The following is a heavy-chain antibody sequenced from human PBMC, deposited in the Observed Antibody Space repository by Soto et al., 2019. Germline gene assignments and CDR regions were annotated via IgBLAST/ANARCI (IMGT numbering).Heavy chain of an antibody. CDR1: GGSISSGDYY. D-gene: IGHD3-10*01. CDR2: IYYSGST. CDR3: AREYGPVLLWFGGMSWFDP. J-gene: IGHJ5*02. Sequence: PSETLSLTCTVSGGSISSGDYYWSWIRQPPGKGLEWIGYIYYSGSTYYNPSLKSRVTISVDTSKNQFSLKLSSVTAADTAVYYCAREYGPVLLWFGGMSWFDPWGQGTLVTVSS. V-gene: IGHV4-30-4*01.